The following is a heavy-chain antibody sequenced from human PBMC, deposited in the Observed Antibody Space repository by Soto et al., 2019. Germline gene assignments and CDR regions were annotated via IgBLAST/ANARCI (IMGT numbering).Heavy chain of an antibody. J-gene: IGHJ4*02. CDR1: GYTFTSYG. CDR3: AIFPFCTNGVCQSDY. CDR2: ISAYNGNT. Sequence: XSVKVSCKASGYTFTSYGISWVRQAPGQGLEWMGWISAYNGNTNYAQKLQGRVTMTTDTSTSTAYMELRSLRSDDTAVYYCAIFPFCTNGVCQSDYWGQRTLVPVSS. V-gene: IGHV1-18*01. D-gene: IGHD2-8*01.